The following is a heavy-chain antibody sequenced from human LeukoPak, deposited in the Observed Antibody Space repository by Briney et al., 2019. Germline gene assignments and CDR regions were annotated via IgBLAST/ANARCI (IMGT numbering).Heavy chain of an antibody. D-gene: IGHD3-9*01. CDR3: ATYWKDILTGYYMNWFDP. Sequence: ASVTVSFKVSGYTLTELSMHWVRQAPGKGLEWMGGFDPEDGETIYAQKFQGRVTMTEDTSTDTAYMELSSLRSEDMAVYYCATYWKDILTGYYMNWFDPWGQGTLVTVSS. J-gene: IGHJ5*02. CDR2: FDPEDGET. V-gene: IGHV1-24*01. CDR1: GYTLTELS.